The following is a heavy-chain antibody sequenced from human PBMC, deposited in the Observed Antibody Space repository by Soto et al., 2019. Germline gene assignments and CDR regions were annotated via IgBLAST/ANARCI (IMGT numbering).Heavy chain of an antibody. V-gene: IGHV3-48*01. J-gene: IGHJ6*03. CDR1: GFTFSSYS. Sequence: GGSLRLSCAASGFTFSSYSMNWVRQAPGKGLEWVSYISSSSSTIYYADSVKGRFTISRDNAKNSLYLQMNSLRAEDTAVYYCARDGATTVTIYYYYYMDVWGKGTTVTVSS. CDR2: ISSSSSTI. CDR3: ARDGATTVTIYYYYYMDV. D-gene: IGHD4-17*01.